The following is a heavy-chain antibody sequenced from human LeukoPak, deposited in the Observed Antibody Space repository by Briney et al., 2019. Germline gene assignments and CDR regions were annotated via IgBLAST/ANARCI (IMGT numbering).Heavy chain of an antibody. V-gene: IGHV4-59*02. CDR1: GVSVSNHY. CDR3: ARHSSGWHFDS. D-gene: IGHD6-19*01. Sequence: SETLSLTCSVSGVSVSNHYWSWIRQPPGKGLEWIGWFYYGGGTYFNPSLGSRVTISADTSRNHLSLNLRSLTAADTAVYYCARHSSGWHFDSWGQGALVTVSS. J-gene: IGHJ4*02. CDR2: FYYGGGT.